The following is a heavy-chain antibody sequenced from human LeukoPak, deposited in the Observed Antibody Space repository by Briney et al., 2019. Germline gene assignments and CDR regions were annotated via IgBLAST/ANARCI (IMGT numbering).Heavy chain of an antibody. Sequence: PGRSLRLSCAASGFSISPYAMHWVRQAPGKGLEWEAVISYDGDNKYIADSVKGRFSISRDNSKNTLYLQMNSLRAEDTAVYYCTRGGYGSESLHDYWGQGTLVTVSS. CDR2: ISYDGDNK. CDR1: GFSISPYA. V-gene: IGHV3-30*01. J-gene: IGHJ4*02. D-gene: IGHD3-10*01. CDR3: TRGGYGSESLHDY.